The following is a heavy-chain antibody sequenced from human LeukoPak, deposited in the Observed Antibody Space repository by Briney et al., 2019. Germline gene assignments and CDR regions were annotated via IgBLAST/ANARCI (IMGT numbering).Heavy chain of an antibody. CDR2: IYHSRST. Sequence: SETLSLTCTVSGYSITSGYYWGWIRQPPGKGLEWIGTIYHSRSTYYNPSLKSRVTISVDTSKNQFSLKLSSVTAADTAVYYCARRYSSSWYDYFDYWGQGTLVTVSS. J-gene: IGHJ4*02. V-gene: IGHV4-38-2*02. CDR3: ARRYSSSWYDYFDY. D-gene: IGHD6-13*01. CDR1: GYSITSGYY.